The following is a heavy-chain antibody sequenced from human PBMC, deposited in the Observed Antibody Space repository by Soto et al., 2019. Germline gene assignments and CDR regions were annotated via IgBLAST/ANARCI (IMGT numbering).Heavy chain of an antibody. CDR2: ISSSSSYT. CDR3: ARAEYPSPHNWFDR. Sequence: QVQLVESGGGLVKPGGSLRLSCAASGFTFSDYYMSWIRQAPGKGLEWVSYISSSSSYTNYADSVKGRFTISRDNAKNSLYLQKNSLRAEDTAVYYCARAEYPSPHNWFDRWGQGTLVTVSS. V-gene: IGHV3-11*05. J-gene: IGHJ5*02. CDR1: GFTFSDYY. D-gene: IGHD6-6*01.